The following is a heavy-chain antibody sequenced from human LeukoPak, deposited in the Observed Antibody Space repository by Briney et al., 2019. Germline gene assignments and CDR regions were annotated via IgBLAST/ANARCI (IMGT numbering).Heavy chain of an antibody. V-gene: IGHV3-20*04. CDR2: ISLNGGAT. D-gene: IGHD3-10*02. CDR1: GFTFGEYG. CDR3: VQSITMFIG. Sequence: PGGSLRLSCAAPGFTFGEYGMSWGRQAEGKGLEWVSGISLNGGATGYADSVKGRFTISRDNGKNSLYLQMNSLRAEDTALYYCVQSITMFIGWGQGTLVTVSS. J-gene: IGHJ4*02.